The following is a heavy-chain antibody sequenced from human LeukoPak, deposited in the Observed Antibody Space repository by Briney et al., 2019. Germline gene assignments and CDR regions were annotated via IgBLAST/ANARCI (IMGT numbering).Heavy chain of an antibody. CDR1: GFTFSSYA. CDR3: AKDIHYYGSGVSYMDV. CDR2: ISGSGGST. V-gene: IGHV3-23*01. D-gene: IGHD3-10*01. J-gene: IGHJ6*03. Sequence: GGSLRLSCAASGFTFSSYAMSWVRQAPGKGLEWVSAISGSGGSTCYADSVKGRFTIYRDNSKNTLYLQMNSLRAEDTAVYYCAKDIHYYGSGVSYMDVWGKGTTVTVSS.